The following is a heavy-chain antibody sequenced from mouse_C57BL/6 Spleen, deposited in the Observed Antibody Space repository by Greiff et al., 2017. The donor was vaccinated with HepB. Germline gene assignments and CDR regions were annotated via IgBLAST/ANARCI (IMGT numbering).Heavy chain of an antibody. CDR3: ARKAYYLDY. J-gene: IGHJ2*01. V-gene: IGHV3-6*01. D-gene: IGHD2-10*01. Sequence: VQLQQSGPGLVKPSQSLSLTCSVTGYSITSGYYWNWIRQFPGNKLEWMGYISYDGSNNYNPSLKNRISITRDTSKNQFFLKLNSVTTEDTATYYCARKAYYLDYWGQGTTLTVSS. CDR2: ISYDGSN. CDR1: GYSITSGYY.